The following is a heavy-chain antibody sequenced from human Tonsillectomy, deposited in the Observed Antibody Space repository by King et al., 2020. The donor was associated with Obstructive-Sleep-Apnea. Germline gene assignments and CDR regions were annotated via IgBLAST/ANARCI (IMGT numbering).Heavy chain of an antibody. CDR3: ARGDIYEFPLYYYYGMDV. CDR1: GGSFSGHY. V-gene: IGHV4-34*01. J-gene: IGHJ6*02. CDR2: INHSGST. D-gene: IGHD3-9*01. Sequence: VQLQQWGAGLLKPSETLSLTCAVYGGSFSGHYWSWIRQTPGKGLEWIGEINHSGSTNYNPSLKSRVTILVDTSKNYFSLRLSSVTAADTAVYYCARGDIYEFPLYYYYGMDVWGQGTTVTVSS.